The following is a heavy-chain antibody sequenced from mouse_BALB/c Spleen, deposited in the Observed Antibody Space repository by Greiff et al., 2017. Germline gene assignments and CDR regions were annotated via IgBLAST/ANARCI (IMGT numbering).Heavy chain of an antibody. CDR1: GYTFTSYW. Sequence: QVQLQQPGAELVKPGASVKLSCKASGYTFTSYWMHWVKQRPGQGLEWIGEIDPSDSYTNYNQKFKGKATLTVDKSSSTAYMQLSSLTSEDSAVYYCARYRPYGNLDYWGQGTTLTVSS. J-gene: IGHJ2*01. D-gene: IGHD2-1*01. CDR2: IDPSDSYT. CDR3: ARYRPYGNLDY. V-gene: IGHV1-69*02.